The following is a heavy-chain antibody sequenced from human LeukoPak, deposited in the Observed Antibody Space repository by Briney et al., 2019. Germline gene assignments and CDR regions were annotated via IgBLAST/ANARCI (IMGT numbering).Heavy chain of an antibody. Sequence: SETLSLTCTVSGGSISSGGYYWSWIRQPPGKGLEWIGYIYHSGSTYYNPSLKSRVTISVDTSKNQFSLKLSSVTAADTAVYYCARHGDSSGYPVNHDAFDIWGQGTMVTVSS. CDR1: GGSISSGGYY. V-gene: IGHV4-30-2*01. CDR2: IYHSGST. J-gene: IGHJ3*02. CDR3: ARHGDSSGYPVNHDAFDI. D-gene: IGHD3-22*01.